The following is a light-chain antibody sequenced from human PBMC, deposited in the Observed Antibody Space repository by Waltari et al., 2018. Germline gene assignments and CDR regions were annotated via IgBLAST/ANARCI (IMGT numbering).Light chain of an antibody. V-gene: IGKV2-28*01. J-gene: IGKJ4*01. CDR1: QSLLHSNGYNY. CDR3: MQALQTPPT. Sequence: VMTQSPLSLPVTPGEPPSRSSRSSQSLLHSNGYNYLDWYLQKPGQSPQLLIYWGSNRASGVPDRFSASGSGTDFTLNISRVEAEDVGVYYCMQALQTPPTFGGGTKVEIK. CDR2: WGS.